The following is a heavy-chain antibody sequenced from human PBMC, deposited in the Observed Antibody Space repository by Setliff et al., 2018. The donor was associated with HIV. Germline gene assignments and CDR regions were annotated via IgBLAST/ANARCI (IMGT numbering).Heavy chain of an antibody. Sequence: ASVKVSCKASGYTFTSYGIGWVRQAPGQGLEWMGWITPFNGNTNYAQKLQGRVTMTTDTSTSTAYMELRSLRSDDTAVYYCARRGDSYGLDPIYYYYYYMDVWGKGTTVTVSS. J-gene: IGHJ6*03. V-gene: IGHV1-18*01. CDR3: ARRGDSYGLDPIYYYYYYMDV. CDR2: ITPFNGNT. D-gene: IGHD5-18*01. CDR1: GYTFTSYG.